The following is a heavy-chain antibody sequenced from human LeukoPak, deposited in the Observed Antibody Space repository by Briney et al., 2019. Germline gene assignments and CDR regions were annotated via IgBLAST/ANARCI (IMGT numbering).Heavy chain of an antibody. CDR2: INHSGST. Sequence: SETLSLTCAVYGGSFSGYYWSWIRQPPGKGLEWIGEINHSGSTNYNPSLKSRVTISVDTSKNQFSLKLSSVTAADTAVYYCARSTSYYYDSSGYYYTYWGQGTLVTASS. J-gene: IGHJ4*02. D-gene: IGHD3-22*01. V-gene: IGHV4-34*01. CDR3: ARSTSYYYDSSGYYYTY. CDR1: GGSFSGYY.